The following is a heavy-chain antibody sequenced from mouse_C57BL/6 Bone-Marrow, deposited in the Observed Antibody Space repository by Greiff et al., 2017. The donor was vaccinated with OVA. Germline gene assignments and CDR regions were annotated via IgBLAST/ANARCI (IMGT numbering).Heavy chain of an antibody. Sequence: VQLQQSGAELVRPGASVKLSCTASGFNIKDDYMHWVKQRPEQGLEWIGWIDPENGDTEYASKFQGKATITAETSSNTAYLQLSSLTSEDTAVYYCTTPLAVAENFDVWGTGTTVTVSS. J-gene: IGHJ1*03. D-gene: IGHD1-1*01. CDR2: IDPENGDT. V-gene: IGHV14-4*01. CDR3: TTPLAVAENFDV. CDR1: GFNIKDDY.